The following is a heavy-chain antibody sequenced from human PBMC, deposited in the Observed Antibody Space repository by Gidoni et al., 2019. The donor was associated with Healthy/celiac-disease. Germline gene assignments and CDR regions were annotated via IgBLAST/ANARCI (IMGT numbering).Heavy chain of an antibody. D-gene: IGHD6-19*01. Sequence: VQLVESGGGVVQPGRSLRLSCTASGFPFISYGMHWVRQAPGKGLEWVAVISYDGSNKDYADSVKGRFTISRDNSKNTLYLQMNSLRAEDTAVYYCAKAYSSGSDYWGQGTLVTVSS. CDR2: ISYDGSNK. CDR1: GFPFISYG. J-gene: IGHJ4*02. CDR3: AKAYSSGSDY. V-gene: IGHV3-30*18.